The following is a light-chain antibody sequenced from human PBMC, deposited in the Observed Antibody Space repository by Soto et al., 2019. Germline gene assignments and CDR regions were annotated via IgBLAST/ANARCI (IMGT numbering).Light chain of an antibody. CDR2: AAS. J-gene: IGKJ1*01. V-gene: IGKV1-39*01. CDR1: QSISTY. Sequence: DIQMTQPPSSLSASVGDRVTITCRASQSISTYLTWYQQKPGKAPELLIYAASSLRSGVPSRFSGSGSGTDFTLTISSLQPEDFGTYYCQQSYNTPLAFGQGTKVDIK. CDR3: QQSYNTPLA.